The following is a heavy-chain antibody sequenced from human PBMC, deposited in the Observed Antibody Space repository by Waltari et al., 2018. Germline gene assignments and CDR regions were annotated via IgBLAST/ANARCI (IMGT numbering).Heavy chain of an antibody. J-gene: IGHJ4*02. CDR2: INGNSGTT. CDR1: GGPFSSYW. D-gene: IGHD6-13*01. CDR3: AREIAEAGLGY. Sequence: QVQLQESGPGLVKPSETLSLTCAVSGGPFSSYWWSWIRQPPGKGLEWIGEINGNSGTTNYNPSLKSRVTISKDASRNQFSLKLSSVTAADTAVYYCAREIAEAGLGYWGQGVLVTVSS. V-gene: IGHV4-59*12.